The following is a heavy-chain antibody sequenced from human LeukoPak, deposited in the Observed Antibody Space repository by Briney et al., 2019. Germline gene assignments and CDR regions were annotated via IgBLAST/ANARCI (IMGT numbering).Heavy chain of an antibody. CDR3: ARMVNGAYDI. D-gene: IGHD5-12*01. J-gene: IGHJ4*02. V-gene: IGHV1-2*02. CDR2: INPNSGDT. Sequence: ASVKVSCKASGYTFTGPYVHWVRQAPGQGLEWMGWINPNSGDTSYAQNFQGRVTMTRDTSFSTAYMEVSRLRSDDAAVYYCARMVNGAYDIWGQGTLVTVSP. CDR1: GYTFTGPY.